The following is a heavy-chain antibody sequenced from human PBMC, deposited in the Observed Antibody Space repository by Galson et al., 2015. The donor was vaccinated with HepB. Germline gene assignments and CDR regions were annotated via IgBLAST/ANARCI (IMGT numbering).Heavy chain of an antibody. CDR1: GFTFNYYG. J-gene: IGHJ6*02. V-gene: IGHV3-33*01. CDR2: IWNGGNNK. Sequence: SLRLSCAASGFTFNYYGIHWVRQAPGKGLEWVAIIWNGGNNKDYADSVKGRFTLSRDNPKNTLFLQMKSLRVEDTAVYYCARSRRRAVNHSYYYDLDVWGQGTTVTVSS. D-gene: IGHD6-25*01. CDR3: ARSRRRAVNHSYYYDLDV.